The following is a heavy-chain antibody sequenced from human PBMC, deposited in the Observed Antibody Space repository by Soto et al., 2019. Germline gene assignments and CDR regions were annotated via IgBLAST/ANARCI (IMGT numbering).Heavy chain of an antibody. V-gene: IGHV4-59*01. CDR2: VYYSGST. CDR1: GGSMGSYY. D-gene: IGHD2-21*02. Sequence: QVQLQQSGPGLVKPSETLSLTCSVSGGSMGSYYWSWIRQPPGKGLEWIGYVYYSGSTNYNPSLKSRVTISIDRSKNQFDLKLNSVTAADTAVYYCARGCSGAGGDLLLGGFDVWGQGTTVTVSS. J-gene: IGHJ6*02. CDR3: ARGCSGAGGDLLLGGFDV.